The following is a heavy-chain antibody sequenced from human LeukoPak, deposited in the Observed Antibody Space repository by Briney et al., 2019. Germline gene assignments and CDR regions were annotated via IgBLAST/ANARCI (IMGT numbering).Heavy chain of an antibody. CDR2: ISYDGDNE. CDR1: GFNLRSFA. Sequence: RSPEPPFKGSGFNLRSFANAWVPQAPGKGLEGVGLISYDGDNEYYADSVKGRFTVSRDDSKNTLFLQTNSLRAEDTAVYYCAKDYYTRTGVTTVNIDCWGQGTLVTVSS. D-gene: IGHD4-17*01. J-gene: IGHJ4*02. V-gene: IGHV3-30*18. CDR3: AKDYYTRTGVTTVNIDC.